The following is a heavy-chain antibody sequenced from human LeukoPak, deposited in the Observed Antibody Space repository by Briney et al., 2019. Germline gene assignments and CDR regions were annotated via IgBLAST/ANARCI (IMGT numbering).Heavy chain of an antibody. J-gene: IGHJ3*02. Sequence: GGSLRLSCAASGFTFSSYAMSWVRQAPGKGLEWVSAISGGGGSTYYADSVKGRFTISRDNAKNSLYLQMNSLRAEDTALYYCAKGMTTVTGENAFDIWGQGTMVTVSS. D-gene: IGHD4-17*01. CDR1: GFTFSSYA. CDR2: ISGGGGST. V-gene: IGHV3-23*01. CDR3: AKGMTTVTGENAFDI.